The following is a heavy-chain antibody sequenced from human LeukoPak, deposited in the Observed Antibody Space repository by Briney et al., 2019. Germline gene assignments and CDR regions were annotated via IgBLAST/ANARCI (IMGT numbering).Heavy chain of an antibody. CDR1: GYTFTSYY. CDR2: INPSGGST. CDR3: TMRSRGSGSYYGDV. Sequence: ASVKVSCKASGYTFTSYYMHWVRQAPGQGLEWTGIINPSGGSTSYAQKFQGRVTMTRDMSMSTVYMELSSLTSEDTAVYYCTMRSRGSGSYYGDVWGKGTTVTVSS. J-gene: IGHJ6*04. V-gene: IGHV1-46*01. D-gene: IGHD3-10*01.